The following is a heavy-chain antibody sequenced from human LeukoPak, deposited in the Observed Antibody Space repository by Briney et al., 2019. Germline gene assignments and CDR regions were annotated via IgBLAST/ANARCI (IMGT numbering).Heavy chain of an antibody. CDR1: RGSMSHYY. Sequence: KSSETLSLTCTVSRGSMSHYYWSWIRQPPGKGLEWIGYIDYSGSTNHNPSLKSRLTISLDTSKNQFSLKLTSVTPADTAVYYCARGALGYCSGGNCYGNWFDPWGQGTLVTVSS. D-gene: IGHD2-15*01. CDR3: ARGALGYCSGGNCYGNWFDP. J-gene: IGHJ5*02. CDR2: IDYSGST. V-gene: IGHV4-59*01.